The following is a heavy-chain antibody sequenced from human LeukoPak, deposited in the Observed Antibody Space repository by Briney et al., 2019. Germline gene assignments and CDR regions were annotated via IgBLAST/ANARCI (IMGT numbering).Heavy chain of an antibody. CDR3: ARGSREHGLDS. D-gene: IGHD1-26*01. CDR2: ISYDGRNK. J-gene: IGHJ4*02. Sequence: PGGSLRLSCAASGFTFSSYGMHWVRQVPGKGLEWVAVISYDGRNKYYADSVKGRFTISRDNSKNTLYLQMNSLRAEDTAVYYCARGSREHGLDSWGQGTLVTVSS. V-gene: IGHV3-30*03. CDR1: GFTFSSYG.